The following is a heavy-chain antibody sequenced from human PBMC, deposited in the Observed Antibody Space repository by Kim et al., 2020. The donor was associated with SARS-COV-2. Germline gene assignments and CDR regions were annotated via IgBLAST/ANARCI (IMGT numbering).Heavy chain of an antibody. D-gene: IGHD4-17*01. V-gene: IGHV4-4*02. CDR2: IYHSGST. CDR1: GGSISSSNW. J-gene: IGHJ4*02. Sequence: SETLSLTCAVSGGSISSSNWWSWVRQPPGKGLEWIGEIYHSGSTNYNPSLKSPATISADKSTNQFSLKLSSVTAADTAVNYCARGAHDYGGPFDSWGQG. CDR3: ARGAHDYGGPFDS.